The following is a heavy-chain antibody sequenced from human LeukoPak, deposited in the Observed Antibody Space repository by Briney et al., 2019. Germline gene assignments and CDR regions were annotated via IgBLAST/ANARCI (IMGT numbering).Heavy chain of an antibody. J-gene: IGHJ3*02. CDR3: ATTINVLVVGAFDI. Sequence: PGGSLRLSCAASGLTFSSYEMNWVRQAPGKGLEWISYISYSGDTRHYADSVKGRFTISRDNAKSSLYLQVNSLRADDTAVYYCATTINVLVVGAFDIWGQGTMVTVSS. D-gene: IGHD2-2*01. V-gene: IGHV3-48*03. CDR2: ISYSGDTR. CDR1: GLTFSSYE.